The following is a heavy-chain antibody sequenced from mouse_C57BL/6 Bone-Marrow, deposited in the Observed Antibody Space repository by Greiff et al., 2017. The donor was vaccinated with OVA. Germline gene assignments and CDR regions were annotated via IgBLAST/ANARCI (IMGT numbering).Heavy chain of an antibody. CDR3: ARGVVATENAMDY. V-gene: IGHV1-85*01. Sequence: QVHVKQSGPELVKPGASVKLSCKASGYTFTSYDINWVKQRPGQGLEWIGWIYPRDGSTKYNEKFKGKATLTVDTSSSTAYMELHSLTSEDSAVYFCARGVVATENAMDYWGQGTSVTVSS. CDR2: IYPRDGST. J-gene: IGHJ4*01. D-gene: IGHD1-1*01. CDR1: GYTFTSYD.